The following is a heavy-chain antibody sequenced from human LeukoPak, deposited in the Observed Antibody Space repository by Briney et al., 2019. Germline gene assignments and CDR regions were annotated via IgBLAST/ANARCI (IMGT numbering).Heavy chain of an antibody. V-gene: IGHV3-30*18. Sequence: PGGSLRLSCAASGFTFSSYGMLWVRQAPGKGLEWVAVISYDGSNKYYADSVKGRFTISRDNSKNTLYLQMNSLRAEDTAVYYCAKARWRRAYYYDSSAPWYFDYWGQGTLVTVSS. CDR2: ISYDGSNK. CDR1: GFTFSSYG. J-gene: IGHJ4*02. CDR3: AKARWRRAYYYDSSAPWYFDY. D-gene: IGHD3-22*01.